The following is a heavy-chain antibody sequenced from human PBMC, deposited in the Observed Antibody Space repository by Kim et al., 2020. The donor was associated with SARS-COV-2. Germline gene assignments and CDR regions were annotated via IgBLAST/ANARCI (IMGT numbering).Heavy chain of an antibody. CDR1: GFTFSSYW. CDR2: IKQDGSEK. J-gene: IGHJ4*02. D-gene: IGHD1-26*01. Sequence: GGSLRLSCAASGFTFSSYWMSWVRQAPGKGLEWVANIKQDGSEKYYVDSVKGRFTISRDNAKNSLYLQMNSLRAEDTAVYYCARAKGWELPEVFDYWGQGTLVTVSS. V-gene: IGHV3-7*01. CDR3: ARAKGWELPEVFDY.